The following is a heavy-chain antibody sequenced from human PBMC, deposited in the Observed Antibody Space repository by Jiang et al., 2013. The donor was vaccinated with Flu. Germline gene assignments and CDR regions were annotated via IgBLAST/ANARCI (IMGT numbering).Heavy chain of an antibody. CDR2: ISYDGSNK. V-gene: IGHV3-30-3*01. Sequence: QAPGKGLEWVAVISYDGSNKYYADSGERADSPSPEYNSKNTLYLQMNSLRAEDTAVYYCARDHRIQLWLPAEGYYFDYWGQGTLVTVSS. CDR3: ARDHRIQLWLPAEGYYFDY. D-gene: IGHD5-18*01. J-gene: IGHJ4*02.